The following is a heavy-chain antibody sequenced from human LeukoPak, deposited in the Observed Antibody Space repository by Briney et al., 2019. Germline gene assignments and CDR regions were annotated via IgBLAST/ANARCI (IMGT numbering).Heavy chain of an antibody. CDR1: GFTLSSYW. CDR2: IKSDGSTT. Sequence: GGSLRLSCAASGFTLSSYWMHWVRQAPGKGLVWVSRIKSDGSTTNYADSVKGRFTISRDNAKNTLYLQMNSLRAEDTAMYYCAALDHGHDYWGQGTLVSVST. V-gene: IGHV3-74*01. CDR3: AALDHGHDY. J-gene: IGHJ4*02.